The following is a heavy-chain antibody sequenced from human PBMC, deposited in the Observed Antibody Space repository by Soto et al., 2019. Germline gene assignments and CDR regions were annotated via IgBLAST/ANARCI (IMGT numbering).Heavy chain of an antibody. V-gene: IGHV4-30-2*01. J-gene: IGHJ3*02. Sequence: QLQLQESGSGLVKPSQTLSLTCAVSGGSIGSGDYSWTWIRQPPGKGLEWIGYIYRSGSTYYNPSLESRVTISVDRSMNQFSLKLSSVTAADTAVYYCARDAAIAGTGAFNIWGQGTMVTVSS. CDR1: GGSIGSGDYS. CDR2: IYRSGST. CDR3: ARDAAIAGTGAFNI. D-gene: IGHD1-7*01.